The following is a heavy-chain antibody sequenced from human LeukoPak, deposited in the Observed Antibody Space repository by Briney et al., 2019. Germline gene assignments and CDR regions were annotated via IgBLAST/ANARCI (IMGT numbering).Heavy chain of an antibody. Sequence: GASVKVSCKASGYTFTSYGISWVRQAPGQGLKWMGWISAYNGNTNYAQKLQGRVTMTTDTSTSTAYMELRSLRSDDTAVYYCARDLGALAVAGSFDYWGQGTLVTVSS. J-gene: IGHJ4*02. V-gene: IGHV1-18*04. CDR3: ARDLGALAVAGSFDY. D-gene: IGHD6-19*01. CDR2: ISAYNGNT. CDR1: GYTFTSYG.